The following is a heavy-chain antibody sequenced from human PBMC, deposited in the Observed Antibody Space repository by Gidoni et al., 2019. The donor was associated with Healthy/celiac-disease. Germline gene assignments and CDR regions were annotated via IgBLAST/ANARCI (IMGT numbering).Heavy chain of an antibody. J-gene: IGHJ4*02. CDR1: GFTFRSYA. D-gene: IGHD3-22*01. CDR3: ARGTYYYDSSDYSGYFDY. Sequence: QVQLVESGGGVVQPGRSLRLSCAASGFTFRSYAMHWVRQAPGKGLEWVAVISYDGSNKYYADSVKGRFTISRDNSKNTLYLQMNSLRAEDTAVYYCARGTYYYDSSDYSGYFDYWGQGTLVTVSS. CDR2: ISYDGSNK. V-gene: IGHV3-30*04.